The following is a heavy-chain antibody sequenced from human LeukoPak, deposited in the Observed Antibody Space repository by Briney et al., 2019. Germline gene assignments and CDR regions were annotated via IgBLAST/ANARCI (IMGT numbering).Heavy chain of an antibody. V-gene: IGHV4-61*02. D-gene: IGHD3-10*01. J-gene: IGHJ4*02. CDR3: ARERGRYGSGSYSVDY. CDR1: GGSISSGSYY. CDR2: IYTSGST. Sequence: SQTLSLTCTVSGGSISSGSYYWSWIRQPAVKGLEWIGRIYTSGSTNYNPSLKSRVTISVDTSKNQFSLKLSSVTAADTAVYYCARERGRYGSGSYSVDYWGQGTLVTVSS.